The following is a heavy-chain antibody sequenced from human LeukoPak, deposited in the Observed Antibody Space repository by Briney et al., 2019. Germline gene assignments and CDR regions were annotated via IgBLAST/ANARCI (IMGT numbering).Heavy chain of an antibody. CDR3: ARDLSVRYFDY. D-gene: IGHD2/OR15-2a*01. CDR1: GFTFSRYP. Sequence: GGSLRLSCAASGFTFSRYPMNWVRRAPGKGLEWVSSISSGSSNIYYADSKKGRFTISRDNAKNSLYLQMNSLRAEDTAVYYCARDLSVRYFDYWGQGTLVTVSS. J-gene: IGHJ4*02. CDR2: ISSGSSNI. V-gene: IGHV3-21*01.